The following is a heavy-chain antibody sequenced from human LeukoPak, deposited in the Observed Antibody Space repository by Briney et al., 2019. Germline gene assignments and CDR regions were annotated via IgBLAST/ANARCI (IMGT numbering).Heavy chain of an antibody. Sequence: SETLSLTCTVSGGSINSYYWSWIRQPPGKGLEWIGYIYHRGSTYYNPSLKSRVTISVDTSKNQFSLKLSSVTAADTAVYYCARDHGDIVVVVAATGWFDPWGQGTLVTVSS. V-gene: IGHV4-59*12. J-gene: IGHJ5*02. CDR2: IYHRGST. CDR3: ARDHGDIVVVVAATGWFDP. CDR1: GGSINSYY. D-gene: IGHD2-15*01.